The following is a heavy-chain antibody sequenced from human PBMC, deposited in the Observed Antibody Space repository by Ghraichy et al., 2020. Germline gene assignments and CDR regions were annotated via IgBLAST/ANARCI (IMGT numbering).Heavy chain of an antibody. D-gene: IGHD5-24*01. Sequence: GESLNISCSASGFIFRSFPFHWVRQAPGKRLEYVASITGNGGGTYYADSVKGRFTVSRDNSKNTVFFQMSSLRPEDTAVYYCSRSRGMDAWGQGTTVTVSS. V-gene: IGHV3-64D*06. CDR3: SRSRGMDA. CDR2: ITGNGGGT. J-gene: IGHJ6*02. CDR1: GFIFRSFP.